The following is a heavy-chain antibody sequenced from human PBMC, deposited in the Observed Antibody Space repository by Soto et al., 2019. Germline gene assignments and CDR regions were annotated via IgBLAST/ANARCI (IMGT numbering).Heavy chain of an antibody. D-gene: IGHD3-22*01. J-gene: IGHJ4*01. V-gene: IGHV1-18*01. CDR3: ARVDPGQEIVVLTIDY. CDR1: GYTFTSYG. CDR2: ISAYNGNT. Sequence: ASVKVSCKASGYTFTSYGISWVRQAPGQGLEWMGWISAYNGNTNYAQKVQGRVTMTTDTSTNTAYMELRSLRSDDTAVYYCARVDPGQEIVVLTIDYWGQGTLVTVSS.